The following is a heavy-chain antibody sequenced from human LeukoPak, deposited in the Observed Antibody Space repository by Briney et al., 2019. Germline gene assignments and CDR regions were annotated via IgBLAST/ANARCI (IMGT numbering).Heavy chain of an antibody. Sequence: PSETLSLTCTVSGGSISSSSYYWGWIRQPPGKGLEWIGSIYYSGGTYYNPSLKSRVTISVDTSKNQFSLKLSSVTAADTAVYYCARSNPPMVRGVIISFGYYYYGMDVWGQGTTVTVSS. J-gene: IGHJ6*02. V-gene: IGHV4-39*01. CDR2: IYYSGGT. CDR3: ARSNPPMVRGVIISFGYYYYGMDV. D-gene: IGHD3-10*01. CDR1: GGSISSSSYY.